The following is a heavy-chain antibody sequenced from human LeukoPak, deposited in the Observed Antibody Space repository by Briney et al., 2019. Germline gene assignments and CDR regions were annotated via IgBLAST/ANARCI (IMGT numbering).Heavy chain of an antibody. D-gene: IGHD2/OR15-2a*01. CDR1: GFTFSDTW. J-gene: IGHJ4*02. CDR3: ARDWFHAIDY. V-gene: IGHV3-74*01. CDR2: IRSDGSDT. Sequence: GGSLGLSCAASGFTFSDTWMHWVRQAPGEGLVWVSRIRSDGSDTRYAESVKGRFTISRDNAKNTLYLQMNSLRAEDTAVYYCARDWFHAIDYWGQGTLVTVSS.